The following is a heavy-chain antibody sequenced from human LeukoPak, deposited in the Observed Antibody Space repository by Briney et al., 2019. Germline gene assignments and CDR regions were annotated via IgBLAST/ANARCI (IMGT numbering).Heavy chain of an antibody. J-gene: IGHJ6*04. V-gene: IGHV3-48*03. CDR1: VFTISSYE. CDR3: AREVYSGYDWIFGADYYGMDV. D-gene: IGHD5-12*01. CDR2: ISSSGSTI. Sequence: PGGSLRLSCAASVFTISSYEMNWVRQAPGKGLEWDSYISSSGSTIYYADSVKGRFTISRDNAKNSLYLQMNSLRAEDTAVYYCAREVYSGYDWIFGADYYGMDVWGKGTTVTVSS.